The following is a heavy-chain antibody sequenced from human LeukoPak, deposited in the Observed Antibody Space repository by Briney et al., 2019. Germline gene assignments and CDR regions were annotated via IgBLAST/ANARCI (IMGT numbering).Heavy chain of an antibody. J-gene: IGHJ3*02. CDR1: GFTFTSYW. CDR3: ARQVLARDAFDI. V-gene: IGHV5-51*01. Sequence: GESLKISCKGSGFTFTSYWIAWVRQMPGKGLEWMGIIYPGDSDTRYSPSFQGQVTISADKSITTAYLQWNSLKASDTAMYYCARQVLARDAFDIWGQGTMVTVSS. CDR2: IYPGDSDT.